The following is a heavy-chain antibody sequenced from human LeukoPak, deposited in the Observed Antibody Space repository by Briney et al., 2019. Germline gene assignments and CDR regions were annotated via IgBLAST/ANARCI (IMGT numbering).Heavy chain of an antibody. CDR3: AREVVNFHGSGSFSPRQDYYGMDV. CDR1: GHSFSNYG. J-gene: IGHJ6*02. CDR2: ISAHNGNT. Sequence: ASVTVSFKASGHSFSNYGFSWVRQAPGQGLEWMGRISAHNGNTNFAQKFQGRVTMTTDTSTTTAYMELRILTSDDPAVYYCAREVVNFHGSGSFSPRQDYYGMDVWGQGTTVIVSS. D-gene: IGHD3-10*01. V-gene: IGHV1-18*01.